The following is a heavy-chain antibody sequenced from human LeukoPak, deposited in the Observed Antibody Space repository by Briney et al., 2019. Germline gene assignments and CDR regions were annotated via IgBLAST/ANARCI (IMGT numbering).Heavy chain of an antibody. J-gene: IGHJ4*02. V-gene: IGHV3-53*01. D-gene: IGHD3-22*01. CDR2: IYSVSDT. CDR1: GFSVSSNY. CDR3: ARWGYDSSGSYWDN. Sequence: PGGSLRLSCAASGFSVSSNYMTWVRQAPGKGLQWVSVIYSVSDTFYADSVKGRFTISRDNSKNTVSLQMSSLRADDTAVYYCARWGYDSSGSYWDNWGQGTLVTVSS.